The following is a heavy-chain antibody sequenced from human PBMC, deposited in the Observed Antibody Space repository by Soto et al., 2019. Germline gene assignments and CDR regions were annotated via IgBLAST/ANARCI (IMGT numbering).Heavy chain of an antibody. D-gene: IGHD2-21*02. J-gene: IGHJ6*02. V-gene: IGHV3-21*01. CDR3: ARDKFNAVTPNFEPPGGVCGMDV. CDR1: GFTFSSYS. CDR2: ISSSSSYI. Sequence: GGSLRLSCAASGFTFSSYSMNWVRQAPGKGLEWVSSISSSSSYIYYADSVKGRFTISRDNAKNSLYLQMNSLRAEDTAVYYCARDKFNAVTPNFEPPGGVCGMDVWGQGTTVTVSS.